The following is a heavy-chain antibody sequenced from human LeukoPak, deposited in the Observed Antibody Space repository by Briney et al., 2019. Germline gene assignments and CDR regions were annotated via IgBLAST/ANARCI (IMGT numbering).Heavy chain of an antibody. CDR1: GFTFSSYA. D-gene: IGHD3-22*01. CDR3: AKEGDSSGSYYYGMDV. Sequence: GGSLRLSCAAAGFTFSSYAMGWVRQAPGKGLEWVSAISGSGGSTYYADSVKGRFTISRDNSKNTLYLQINSLRAEDTAVYYCAKEGDSSGSYYYGMDVWGQGTTVTVSS. CDR2: ISGSGGST. J-gene: IGHJ6*02. V-gene: IGHV3-23*01.